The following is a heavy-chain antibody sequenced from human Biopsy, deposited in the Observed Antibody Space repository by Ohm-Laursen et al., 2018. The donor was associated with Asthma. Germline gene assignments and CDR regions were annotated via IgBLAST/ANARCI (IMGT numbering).Heavy chain of an antibody. D-gene: IGHD5-24*01. CDR3: ARVKDGYNFDF. CDR1: GGSFSGYY. V-gene: IGHV4-34*01. Sequence: GTLSLTCAVYGGSFSGYYWSWIRQPPGKGLEWIGEINHSGSTNYNPSLKSRVTISVDTSKNQFSLKLSPVTAADTAVHYCARVKDGYNFDFWGQGTLVTVSS. J-gene: IGHJ4*02. CDR2: INHSGST.